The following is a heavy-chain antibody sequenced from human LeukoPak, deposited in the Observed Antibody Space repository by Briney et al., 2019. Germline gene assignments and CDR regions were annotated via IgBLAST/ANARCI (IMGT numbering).Heavy chain of an antibody. CDR3: ARDLGSGWTPIDY. CDR1: GFTFSDYS. CDR2: IKQDETEK. D-gene: IGHD6-19*01. J-gene: IGHJ4*02. Sequence: GGSLRLSCAASGFTFSDYSMTWVRQAPGKGLEWVANIKQDETEKYYVDSVKGRFTISRDNAKNSLFLQMNSLRAEDTAVYYCARDLGSGWTPIDYWGQGTLVTVSS. V-gene: IGHV3-7*05.